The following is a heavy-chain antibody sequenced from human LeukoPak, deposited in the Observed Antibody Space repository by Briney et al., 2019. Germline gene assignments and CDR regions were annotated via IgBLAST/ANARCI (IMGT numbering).Heavy chain of an antibody. CDR3: ATWPGAWYGEDS. Sequence: PGRSLRLSCAASGFTFSSYAMSWVRQAPGKGLEWVSTIYGGGGTYYADSAKGRFTISRDNSQNTLNLQMNNLRAEDTAVYYCATWPGAWYGEDSWGQGTLVTVSS. J-gene: IGHJ4*02. CDR1: GFTFSSYA. CDR2: IYGGGGT. D-gene: IGHD6-19*01. V-gene: IGHV3-23*01.